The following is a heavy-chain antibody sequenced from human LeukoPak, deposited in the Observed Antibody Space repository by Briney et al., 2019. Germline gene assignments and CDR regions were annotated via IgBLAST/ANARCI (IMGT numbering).Heavy chain of an antibody. CDR3: ARSFQGTVNLDY. CDR1: GYTFTGYY. CDR2: VNPNSGGT. D-gene: IGHD4-17*01. Sequence: ASVKVSCKASGYTFTGYYMHWVRQAPGKGLEWMGWVNPNSGGTNYAQKFQGRVTMTRDTSISTAYMELSRLRSDDTAVYYCARSFQGTVNLDYWGQGTLVTVSS. V-gene: IGHV1-2*02. J-gene: IGHJ4*02.